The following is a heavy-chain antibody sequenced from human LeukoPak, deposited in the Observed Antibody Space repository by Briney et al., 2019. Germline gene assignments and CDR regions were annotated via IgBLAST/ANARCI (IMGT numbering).Heavy chain of an antibody. Sequence: GGSLRLSCAASGFTFSSYGIDWVRQAPGKWRKWVAIISYDGSSKFYADSVKGRFTNPRDNSKTTLYLQMNRLRAEDASVYYCAKGRAEGDYFDYWGQGTLVTVYS. V-gene: IGHV3-30*18. D-gene: IGHD3-16*01. CDR3: AKGRAEGDYFDY. J-gene: IGHJ4*02. CDR1: GFTFSSYG. CDR2: ISYDGSSK.